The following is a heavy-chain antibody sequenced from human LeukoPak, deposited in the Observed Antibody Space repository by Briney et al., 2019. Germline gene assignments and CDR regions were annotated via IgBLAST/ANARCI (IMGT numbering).Heavy chain of an antibody. Sequence: GGSLRLSCAASGITFTTYAMTWVRQAPGGGLEWVSSISSSSSYIYYADSVKGRFTISRDNAKNSLYLRMNSLRAEDTAVYYCARDRHSSSSLVCTDVWGKGTTVTVSS. CDR2: ISSSSSYI. J-gene: IGHJ6*04. V-gene: IGHV3-21*01. CDR3: ARDRHSSSSLVCTDV. CDR1: GITFTTYA. D-gene: IGHD6-6*01.